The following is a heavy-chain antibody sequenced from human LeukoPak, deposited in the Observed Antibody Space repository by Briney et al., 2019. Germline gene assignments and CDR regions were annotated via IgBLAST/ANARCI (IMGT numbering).Heavy chain of an antibody. CDR1: GGSISSNSYY. J-gene: IGHJ4*02. Sequence: PSETLSLTCTVSGGSISSNSYYWGWIRQPPGKGLEWIGSISYSGSTYYNPSLKSRVTISVDTSKNQFSLKLSSVTAADTAVYYCARGYSGYDPLFDYWGQGTLVTVSS. CDR2: ISYSGST. CDR3: ARGYSGYDPLFDY. V-gene: IGHV4-39*07. D-gene: IGHD5-12*01.